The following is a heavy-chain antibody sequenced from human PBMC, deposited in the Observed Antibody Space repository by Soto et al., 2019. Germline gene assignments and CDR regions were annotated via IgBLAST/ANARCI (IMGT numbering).Heavy chain of an antibody. Sequence: GGSLRLSCAASGLPHSSFAMMWVRQAPGKGLECVSGIYGSGRGIEYADSVKGRFTISRDNSKNTVYLQMTDLRADDTAVYYCAKDAVYNDGLWLMDHWGQGTQVTVSS. CDR1: GLPHSSFA. CDR3: AKDAVYNDGLWLMDH. V-gene: IGHV3-23*05. D-gene: IGHD2-21*01. J-gene: IGHJ4*02. CDR2: IYGSGRGI.